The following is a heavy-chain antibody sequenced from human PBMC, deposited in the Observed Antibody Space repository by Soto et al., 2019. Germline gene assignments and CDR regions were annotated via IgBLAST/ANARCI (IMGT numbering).Heavy chain of an antibody. CDR2: INPSGGST. Sequence: ASVKVSCKASGYTFTSYCMHWVRQAPGQGLEWMGIINPSGGSTSYAQKFQGRVTMTRDTSTSTVYMELSSLRSEDTAVYYCARDISHATPWFDPWGQGTLVTVSS. CDR1: GYTFTSYC. J-gene: IGHJ5*02. CDR3: ARDISHATPWFDP. V-gene: IGHV1-46*01. D-gene: IGHD3-9*01.